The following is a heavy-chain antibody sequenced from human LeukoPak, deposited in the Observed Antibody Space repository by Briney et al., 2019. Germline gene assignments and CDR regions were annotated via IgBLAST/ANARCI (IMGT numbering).Heavy chain of an antibody. V-gene: IGHV1-3*04. Sequence: ASVKVSCKASGYTFTNYAMHWVRQAPGQRLEWMGWINTGGDTAYSQRFQGRVTIISDTSASTAYIDLSNLRSEDTAVYYCAREGFGSGTNLEVGYFDYWGQGSLVTVSS. CDR1: GYTFTNYA. D-gene: IGHD3-10*01. CDR2: INTGGDT. J-gene: IGHJ4*02. CDR3: AREGFGSGTNLEVGYFDY.